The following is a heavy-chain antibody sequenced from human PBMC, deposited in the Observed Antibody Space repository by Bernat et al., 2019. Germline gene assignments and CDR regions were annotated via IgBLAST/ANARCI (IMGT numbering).Heavy chain of an antibody. V-gene: IGHV3-23*01. CDR2: ISGSGGNT. J-gene: IGHJ4*02. CDR1: GFTFSSYA. CDR3: AKDLLDTMIVVVTTVEIDY. Sequence: EVQLLESGGGLVQPGGSLRLSCAASGFTFSSYAMSWVRQAPGKGLEWVSAISGSGGNTYYADSVKGRFTISRDNSKNTLYLQMNSLRAEDTAVYYCAKDLLDTMIVVVTTVEIDYWGQGTLVTVSS. D-gene: IGHD3-22*01.